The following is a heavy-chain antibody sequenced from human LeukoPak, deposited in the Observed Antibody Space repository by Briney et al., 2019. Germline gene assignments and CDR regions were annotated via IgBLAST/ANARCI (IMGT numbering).Heavy chain of an antibody. V-gene: IGHV3-23*01. J-gene: IGHJ6*02. CDR2: ISGSGGST. CDR3: ARGRDSSGWYFYYYYGMDV. D-gene: IGHD6-19*01. Sequence: GGSLRLSCAASGFTFSSYAMSWVRQAPGKGLEWVSAISGSGGSTYYADSVKGRITISRDNSKNTLYLQMNSLRAEDTAVYYCARGRDSSGWYFYYYYGMDVWGQGTTVTVSS. CDR1: GFTFSSYA.